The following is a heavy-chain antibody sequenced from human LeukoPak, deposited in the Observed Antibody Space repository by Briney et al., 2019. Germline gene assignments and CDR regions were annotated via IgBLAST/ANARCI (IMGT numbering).Heavy chain of an antibody. D-gene: IGHD4-23*01. CDR3: ARDYGGNLDAFDI. J-gene: IGHJ3*02. CDR2: IIPIFGTA. V-gene: IGHV1-69*13. Sequence: SVKVSXKASGGTFSSYAISWVRQAPGQGLEWMGGIIPIFGTANYAQKFQGRVTITADESTSTAYMELSSLRSEDTAVYYCARDYGGNLDAFDIWGQGTMVTVSS. CDR1: GGTFSSYA.